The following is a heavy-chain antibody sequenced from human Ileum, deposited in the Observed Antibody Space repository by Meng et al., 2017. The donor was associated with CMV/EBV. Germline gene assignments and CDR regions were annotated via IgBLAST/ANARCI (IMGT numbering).Heavy chain of an antibody. J-gene: IGHJ6*02. Sequence: GESLKISCAASGFAFRTYWMHWVRQAPGKGLVWVSRINGDGGTTAYADSVKGRFTTSRDNARNIVYLQVNSLRAEDTALYYCVRQSAPYGMDVWGQGTTVTVSS. CDR3: VRQSAPYGMDV. CDR2: INGDGGTT. V-gene: IGHV3-74*01. CDR1: GFAFRTYW.